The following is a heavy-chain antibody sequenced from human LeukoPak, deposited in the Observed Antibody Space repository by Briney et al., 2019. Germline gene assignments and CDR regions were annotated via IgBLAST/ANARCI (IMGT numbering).Heavy chain of an antibody. J-gene: IGHJ4*02. CDR1: GFTFSTYT. V-gene: IGHV3-30-3*01. D-gene: IGHD4-17*01. Sequence: PGGSLRLSCAASGFTFSTYTMHWVRQAPGKGLEWVAFISYDGNNKYYTDSVKGQFTISRDNSKNTLHLQMNSLRAEDTAVYYCARVDGDHHPIDYWGQGTLVTVSS. CDR2: ISYDGNNK. CDR3: ARVDGDHHPIDY.